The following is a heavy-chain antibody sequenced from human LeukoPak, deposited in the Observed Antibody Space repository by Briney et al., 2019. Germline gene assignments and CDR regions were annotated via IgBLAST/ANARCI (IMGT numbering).Heavy chain of an antibody. CDR1: GYTFTSYS. CDR2: INPIGGST. J-gene: IGHJ4*02. CDR3: ARDLNNCSGGSCYYFHY. D-gene: IGHD2-15*01. V-gene: IGHV1-46*01. Sequence: SSVKVSCKASGYTFTSYSMHWVRQAPGQGLEWMGIINPIGGSTSYAQKFQGRVTMTRDTSTSTVYMELSSLRSEDTALYYCARDLNNCSGGSCYYFHYWGQGTLVTVSS.